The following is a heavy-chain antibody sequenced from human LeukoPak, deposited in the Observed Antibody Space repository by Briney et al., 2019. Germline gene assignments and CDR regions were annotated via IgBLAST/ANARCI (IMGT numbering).Heavy chain of an antibody. CDR1: GYTLTGYY. CDR2: INPNSGGT. J-gene: IGHJ5*02. D-gene: IGHD1-26*01. Sequence: GASVKVSCKASGYTLTGYYMHWVRQAPGQGLEGMGWINPNSGGTNYAQKFQGRVTMTRDTSISTAYMELSRLRSDDTAVYYCARDLVELTLVANWFDPWGQGTLVTVSS. V-gene: IGHV1-2*02. CDR3: ARDLVELTLVANWFDP.